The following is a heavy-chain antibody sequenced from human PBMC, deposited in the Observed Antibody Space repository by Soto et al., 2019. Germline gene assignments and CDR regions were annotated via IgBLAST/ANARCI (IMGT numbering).Heavy chain of an antibody. Sequence: QVQLVQSGAEVKKPGSSVKVSCKASGGTFSSYAISWVRQAPGQGLEWMGGIIPIFGTANYAQKFQGRVTLTAGESTSTAYMGLSSLRSEDTGVYYCATRGGGTYYYDSSGYYYEYYFDYWGQGTLVTVSS. CDR3: ATRGGGTYYYDSSGYYYEYYFDY. CDR2: IIPIFGTA. J-gene: IGHJ4*02. D-gene: IGHD3-22*01. CDR1: GGTFSSYA. V-gene: IGHV1-69*01.